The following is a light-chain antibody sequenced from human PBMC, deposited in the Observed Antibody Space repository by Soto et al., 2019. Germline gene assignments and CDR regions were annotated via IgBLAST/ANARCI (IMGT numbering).Light chain of an antibody. V-gene: IGKV1-5*01. CDR1: QSISRW. J-gene: IGKJ4*01. CDR3: QQYSSYWEVT. CDR2: DAS. Sequence: DIQMTQSPSTLSASVGDRVTITCRASQSISRWLAWYQQKPGKATKLLIHDASTLESGVPSRFSGSGSGTDFPRAITNLQSDDFATYHCQQYSSYWEVTCGGATKVDIK.